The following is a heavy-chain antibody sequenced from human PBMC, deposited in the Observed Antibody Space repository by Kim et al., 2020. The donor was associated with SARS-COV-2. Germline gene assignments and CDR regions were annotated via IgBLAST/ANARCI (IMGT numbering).Heavy chain of an antibody. J-gene: IGHJ3*02. Sequence: ADQVQGRFHIARDNSKTMGYLQLRSLRAEDTAVYYCARAFEYSTSDAFDIWGQGTMVTVSS. V-gene: IGHV3-33*01. D-gene: IGHD6-6*01. CDR3: ARAFEYSTSDAFDI.